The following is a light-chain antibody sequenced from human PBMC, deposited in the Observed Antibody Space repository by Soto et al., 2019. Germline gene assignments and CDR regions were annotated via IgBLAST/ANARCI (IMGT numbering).Light chain of an antibody. Sequence: EIVLTQSPGTLSLSPGERATLSCRASQSVTRGYLAWYQQKPGQTPRLLIYGGTSRATDTPARFSGSGSGTDFTLTISRLEPEDFAVYYCQQYDNSPTTFGQGTEVEIK. CDR3: QQYDNSPTT. J-gene: IGKJ1*01. CDR2: GGT. CDR1: QSVTRGY. V-gene: IGKV3-20*01.